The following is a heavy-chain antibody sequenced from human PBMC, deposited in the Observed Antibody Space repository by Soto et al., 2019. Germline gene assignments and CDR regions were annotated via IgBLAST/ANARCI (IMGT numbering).Heavy chain of an antibody. J-gene: IGHJ4*02. D-gene: IGHD5-18*01. CDR3: ARTEVGYIYKFDH. V-gene: IGHV3-48*02. CDR1: GFTFRSYN. Sequence: EVQLVESGGGLVQPGGSLRLSCAASGFTFRSYNMNWVRQAPGKGLEWVSFITSDSGTIYYADSVKGRFTISRDNAKNCVYLQMNSLRDDDTAVYYCARTEVGYIYKFDHWGQGTLVTVSS. CDR2: ITSDSGTI.